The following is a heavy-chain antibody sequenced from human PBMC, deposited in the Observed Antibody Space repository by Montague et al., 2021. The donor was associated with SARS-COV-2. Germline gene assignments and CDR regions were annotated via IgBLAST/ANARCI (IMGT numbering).Heavy chain of an antibody. CDR2: IYTSGST. V-gene: IGHV4-4*07. CDR1: GGSISSYY. Sequence: SETLSLTCTVSGGSISSYYWSWIRQPAGKGLEWIGRIYTSGSTNYNPSLKSRVTMSVDTSKNQFSLKLSSVTAADTAVYYCAREEWELPNTDHYYYYYGMDVWGQGTTVTVSS. CDR3: AREEWELPNTDHYYYYYGMDV. J-gene: IGHJ6*02. D-gene: IGHD1-26*01.